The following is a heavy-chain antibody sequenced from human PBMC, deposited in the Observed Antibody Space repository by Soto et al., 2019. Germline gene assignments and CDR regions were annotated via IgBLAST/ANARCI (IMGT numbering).Heavy chain of an antibody. CDR3: ARESEDLTSNFDY. CDR2: ISSTTNYI. CDR1: GFTFSRYS. V-gene: IGHV3-21*01. J-gene: IGHJ4*02. Sequence: GGSLRLSCAASGFTFSRYSMNWVRQAPGKGLEWVSSISSTTNYIYYADSMKGRFTVSRDNAKNSVYLDMNSLSAEDTAVYYCARESEDLTSNFDYWGQGTLVTSPQ.